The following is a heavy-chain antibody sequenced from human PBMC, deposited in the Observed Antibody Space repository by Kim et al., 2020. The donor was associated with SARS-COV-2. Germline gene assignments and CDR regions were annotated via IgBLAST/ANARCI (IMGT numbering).Heavy chain of an antibody. V-gene: IGHV6-1*01. Sequence: NDYAVSVKSRITPNPDTSKNQFSLQLNSVTPEDTAVYYCARDARSGRFDYWGQGTLVTVSS. CDR3: ARDARSGRFDY. D-gene: IGHD3-10*01. CDR2: N. J-gene: IGHJ4*02.